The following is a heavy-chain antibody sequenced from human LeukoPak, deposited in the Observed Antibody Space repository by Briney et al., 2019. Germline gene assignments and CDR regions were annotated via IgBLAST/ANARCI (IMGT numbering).Heavy chain of an antibody. CDR1: GGSISSSSYY. CDR3: ARRIAGATTPRKYYFDY. D-gene: IGHD1-26*01. V-gene: IGHV4-39*01. Sequence: SETLSLTCTVSGGSISSSSYYWGWIRQPPGKGLEWIGSIYYSGSTYYNPSLKSRVTISVDTSKNQFSLKLSSVTAADTAVYYCARRIAGATTPRKYYFDYWGQGTLVTVSS. CDR2: IYYSGST. J-gene: IGHJ4*02.